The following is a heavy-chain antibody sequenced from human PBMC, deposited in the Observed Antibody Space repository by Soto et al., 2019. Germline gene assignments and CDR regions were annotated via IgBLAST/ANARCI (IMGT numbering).Heavy chain of an antibody. CDR2: IYYSGNT. CDR1: GGSIVTGSYY. CDR3: ARLPQEYNYYGMDV. J-gene: IGHJ6*02. Sequence: SETLSLTCTVSGGSIVTGSYYWGWIRQPPGKGLEWLGHIYYSGNTYYPPSLKSRVTISVDTSKNQFSLRLSSVTAADTAVYYCARLPQEYNYYGMDVWGQGTTVTVSS. D-gene: IGHD1-1*01. V-gene: IGHV4-39*01.